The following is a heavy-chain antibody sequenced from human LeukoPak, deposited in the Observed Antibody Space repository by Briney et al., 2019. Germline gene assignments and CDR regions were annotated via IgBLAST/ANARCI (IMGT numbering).Heavy chain of an antibody. Sequence: GGSLRLSCAASGFSFSNYWMSWVRQAPGKGLEWVANIKQDGSDKYYVDSVKGRFTTSRDNAKNSLYLQMNSLRADDTAVYYCARDEVGLRPSEWLLPEETPPYDYWGQGTLVTVSS. CDR3: ARDEVGLRPSEWLLPEETPPYDY. CDR1: GFSFSNYW. V-gene: IGHV3-7*01. D-gene: IGHD3-3*01. J-gene: IGHJ4*02. CDR2: IKQDGSDK.